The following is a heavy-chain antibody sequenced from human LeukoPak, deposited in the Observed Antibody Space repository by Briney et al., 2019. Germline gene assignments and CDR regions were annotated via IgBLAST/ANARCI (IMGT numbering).Heavy chain of an antibody. V-gene: IGHV3-53*01. CDR1: GLFVSDNY. J-gene: IGHJ4*02. CDR3: ARMRSYGSGSYYDF. D-gene: IGHD3-10*01. CDR2: IYSNDST. Sequence: GGSLRLSCAASGLFVSDNYMAWVRQAPGKGLQWVSTIYSNDSTYYADSVKGHFTISRDKNKNTMYLQMNSLRAEETAMYFCARMRSYGSGSYYDFWGQGILVTVSS.